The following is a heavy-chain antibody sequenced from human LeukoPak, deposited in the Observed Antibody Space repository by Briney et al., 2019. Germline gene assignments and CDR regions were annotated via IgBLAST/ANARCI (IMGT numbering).Heavy chain of an antibody. CDR2: ISSSSSYI. J-gene: IGHJ1*01. CDR3: AKDQGWFDAEYFQH. V-gene: IGHV3-21*04. CDR1: GFTFSSYS. Sequence: PGGSLRLSCAASGFTFSSYSMNWVRQAPGKGLEWVSSISSSSSYIYYADSVKGRFTISRDNAKNSLYLQMNSLRAEDTAVYYCAKDQGWFDAEYFQHWGQGTLVTVSS. D-gene: IGHD3-10*01.